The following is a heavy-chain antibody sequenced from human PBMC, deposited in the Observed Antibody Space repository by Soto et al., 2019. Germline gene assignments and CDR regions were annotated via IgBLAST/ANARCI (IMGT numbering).Heavy chain of an antibody. J-gene: IGHJ3*02. V-gene: IGHV3-66*01. D-gene: IGHD3-10*01. CDR1: GFTVSSNY. CDR3: ARGLKPKRDYYGSGSYYNRAFDI. Sequence: GGSLRLSCAASGFTVSSNYMSWVRQAPGKGLEWVSVIYSGGSTYYADSVKGRFTISRDNSKNTLYLQMNSLRAEDTAVYYCARGLKPKRDYYGSGSYYNRAFDIWGQGTMVTVSS. CDR2: IYSGGST.